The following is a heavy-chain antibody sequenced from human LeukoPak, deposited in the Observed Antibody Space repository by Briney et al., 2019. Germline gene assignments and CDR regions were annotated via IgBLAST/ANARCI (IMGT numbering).Heavy chain of an antibody. J-gene: IGHJ6*02. Sequence: GGSLRLSCAASGFTFSSYAMSWVRQAPGKGLEWVPAISGSGGSTYYADSVKGRFTISRDNSKNTLYLQMNSLRAEDTAVYYCAKDAPTYYYDSNGYAQDYGMDVWGQGTTVTVSS. CDR3: AKDAPTYYYDSNGYAQDYGMDV. CDR2: ISGSGGST. CDR1: GFTFSSYA. D-gene: IGHD3-22*01. V-gene: IGHV3-23*01.